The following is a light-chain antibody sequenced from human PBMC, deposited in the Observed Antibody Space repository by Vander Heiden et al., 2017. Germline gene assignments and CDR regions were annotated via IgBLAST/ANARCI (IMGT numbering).Light chain of an antibody. CDR3: AAWDDGLNGWV. Sequence: QPVPTPPPSASGTPAQRVTIPCSGSSSDVGSNTVNWCHQLPRTAPKLLIYSKNQRPSGGRARFSGANSGTSASLAISGRQSEDEADYYCAAWDDGLNGWVFGGGTKLTVL. CDR1: SSDVGSNT. CDR2: SKN. J-gene: IGLJ3*02. V-gene: IGLV1-44*01.